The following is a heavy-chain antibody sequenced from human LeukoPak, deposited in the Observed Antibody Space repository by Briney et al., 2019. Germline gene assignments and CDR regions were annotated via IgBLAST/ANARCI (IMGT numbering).Heavy chain of an antibody. CDR2: MNPNSGNT. CDR1: GYTFTSYD. D-gene: IGHD6-6*01. CDR3: ARGRSSSLYYYYYYMGV. J-gene: IGHJ6*03. Sequence: ASVKVSCKASGYTFTSYDINWVRQATGQGLEWMGWMNPNSGNTGYAQKFQGRVTMTRNTSISTAYMELGSLRSEDTAVYYCARGRSSSLYYYYYYMGVWGKGTTVTVSS. V-gene: IGHV1-8*01.